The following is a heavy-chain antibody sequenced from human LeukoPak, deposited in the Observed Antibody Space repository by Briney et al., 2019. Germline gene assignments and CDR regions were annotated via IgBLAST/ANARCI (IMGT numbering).Heavy chain of an antibody. V-gene: IGHV1-46*01. CDR3: ARTRGYYFDY. CDR2: INPSGGST. CDR1: GYSFTNYY. Sequence: GASVRVSCKASGYSFTNYYMHWVRQAPGQGLEWMTMINPSGGSTTYAQNFQDRVTVTRDMSTSTVYMELSSLTSEDTAVYYYARTRGYYFDYWGQGTLVTVSS. J-gene: IGHJ4*02.